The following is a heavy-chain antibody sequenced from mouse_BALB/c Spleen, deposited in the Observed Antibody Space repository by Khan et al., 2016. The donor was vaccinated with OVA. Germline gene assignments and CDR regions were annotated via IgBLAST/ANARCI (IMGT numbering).Heavy chain of an antibody. CDR1: GYSFTSYL. Sequence: EVQLQESGTVLARPGASVKMSCKASGYSFTSYLIHWVKQRPGQGLEWIGDIYPGNSDTTYNQKLKEKAKLTAGKSANTAYLELSSLTNEDSAVYYCARGVYGSFAYWGQETLVTVSA. D-gene: IGHD1-1*02. V-gene: IGHV1-5*01. CDR3: ARGVYGSFAY. J-gene: IGHJ3*01. CDR2: IYPGNSDT.